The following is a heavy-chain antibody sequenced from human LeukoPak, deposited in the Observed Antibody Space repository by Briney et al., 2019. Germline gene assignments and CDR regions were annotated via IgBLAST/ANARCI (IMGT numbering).Heavy chain of an antibody. Sequence: GGTLRLSCAASRFSFSSYGMSWVRQAPGKGLEWVSAISGSGGSTYDADSVKGRFTISRDNSKNTLYLQMNSLRAEDTAVYYCTKSITGTRYYFDYWGQGTLVTVSS. CDR2: ISGSGGST. CDR1: RFSFSSYG. J-gene: IGHJ4*02. V-gene: IGHV3-23*01. CDR3: TKSITGTRYYFDY. D-gene: IGHD1-20*01.